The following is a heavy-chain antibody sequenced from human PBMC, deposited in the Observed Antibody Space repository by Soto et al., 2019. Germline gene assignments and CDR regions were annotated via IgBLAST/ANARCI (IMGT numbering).Heavy chain of an antibody. CDR2: INAANGDT. CDR1: GYTFSSYG. J-gene: IGHJ5*02. CDR3: VRRHVSATGIDWFDP. Sequence: GXSVEVSCKASGYTFSSYGIHWVRQAPGQRLEWMGWINAANGDTKYSPKFQGRVTITRDTSASTAYMELSSLRSEDTAVYYCVRRHVSATGIDWFDPWGQGTLVTVSS. D-gene: IGHD6-13*01. V-gene: IGHV1-3*01.